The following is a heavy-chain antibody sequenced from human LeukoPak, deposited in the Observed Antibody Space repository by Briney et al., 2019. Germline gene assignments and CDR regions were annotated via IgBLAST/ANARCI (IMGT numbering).Heavy chain of an antibody. D-gene: IGHD6-13*01. CDR1: GGSISSYY. J-gene: IGHJ4*02. CDR3: ARGPQYSSSWYDY. Sequence: SETLSLTCTVSGGSISSYYWSWIRQPPGKGLEWIGYIHYSGSTNYNPSLKSRVTISVDTSKNQFSLKLSSVTAADTAVYYYARGPQYSSSWYDYWGQGTLVTVSS. V-gene: IGHV4-59*01. CDR2: IHYSGST.